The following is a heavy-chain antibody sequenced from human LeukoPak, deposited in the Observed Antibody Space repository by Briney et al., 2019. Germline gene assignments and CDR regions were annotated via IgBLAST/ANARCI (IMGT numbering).Heavy chain of an antibody. CDR3: ARQASAGYSYGLDY. CDR2: IYPGDSDT. Sequence: GESLKISXTGSGYIFNSYWIGWVRQRPGKGLEWMGIIYPGDSDTRYSPSFQGQVTISADKSISTAYLQWSRLKASDTAMYYCARQASAGYSYGLDYWGQGTLVTVSS. D-gene: IGHD5-18*01. CDR1: GYIFNSYW. V-gene: IGHV5-51*01. J-gene: IGHJ4*02.